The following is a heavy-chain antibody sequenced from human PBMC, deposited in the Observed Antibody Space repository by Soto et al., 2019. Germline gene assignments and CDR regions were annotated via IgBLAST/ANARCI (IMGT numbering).Heavy chain of an antibody. V-gene: IGHV4-39*01. CDR2: IYYSGST. D-gene: IGHD3-22*01. Sequence: PSETLSLTCTVSGGSISSSSYYWGWIRQPPGKGLEWIGSIYYSGSTYYNPSLKSRVTISVDTSKNQFSLKLSSVTAADTAVYYGARHKYHSSGPSAVWGQGTLVTVSS. CDR1: GGSISSSSYY. CDR3: ARHKYHSSGPSAV. J-gene: IGHJ4*02.